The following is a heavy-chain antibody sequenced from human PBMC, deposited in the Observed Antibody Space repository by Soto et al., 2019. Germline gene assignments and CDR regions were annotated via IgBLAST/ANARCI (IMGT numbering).Heavy chain of an antibody. CDR2: IYPGDSDT. D-gene: IGHD2-21*02. CDR3: ARMGIVVVTADAFDI. V-gene: IGHV5-51*01. CDR1: GYSFTSYW. J-gene: IGHJ3*02. Sequence: GESLEISCKGSGYSFTSYWIGWVRQMPGKGLEWMGIIYPGDSDTRYSPSFQGQVTISADKSISTAYLQWSSLKASDTAMYYCARMGIVVVTADAFDIWGQGTMVTVSS.